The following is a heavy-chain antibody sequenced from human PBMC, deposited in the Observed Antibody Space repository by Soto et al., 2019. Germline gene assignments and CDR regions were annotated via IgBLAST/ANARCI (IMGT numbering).Heavy chain of an antibody. D-gene: IGHD2-21*01. V-gene: IGHV4-31*03. CDR3: ARLRIATNNYKWFDP. CDR2: IYVTGAV. CDR1: GAALSSGNYY. J-gene: IGHJ5*02. Sequence: SDTLSLTCSVSGAALSSGNYYWSWIRQVPGKGLEWIGHIYVTGAVDYNPSLRDRITISQDTSERQFSLNLRLVTAADTAVYYCARLRIATNNYKWFDPWGQGTLVTDSS.